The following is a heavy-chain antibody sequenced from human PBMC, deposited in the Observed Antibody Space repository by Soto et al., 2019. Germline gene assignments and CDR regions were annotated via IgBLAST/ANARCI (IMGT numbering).Heavy chain of an antibody. CDR2: IIPIFGTA. V-gene: IGHV1-69*01. J-gene: IGHJ6*02. CDR3: ARKQPDTAISSYYYGMDV. Sequence: QVQLVQSGAEVKKPGSSVKVSCKASGGTFSSYAISWVRQAPGQGLEWMGGIIPIFGTANYAQKFQGRVTITADESTSTAYMELSSLRSEDTAVYYCARKQPDTAISSYYYGMDVWGQGTTVTVSS. D-gene: IGHD5-18*01. CDR1: GGTFSSYA.